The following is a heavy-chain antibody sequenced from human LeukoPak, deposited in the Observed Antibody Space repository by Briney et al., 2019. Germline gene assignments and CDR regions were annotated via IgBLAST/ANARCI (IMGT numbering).Heavy chain of an antibody. V-gene: IGHV3-21*01. CDR3: ARNYGAGSYFPY. CDR1: GFTFSIYS. J-gene: IGHJ4*02. D-gene: IGHD3-10*01. CDR2: ISSSSSYI. Sequence: PGGSLSLLCAPSGFTFSIYSMNWVPQAPGRGLEWVLSISSSSSYIHYAGSVKGRFTISRDNAKNSLYLQMSSLRAEDTAVYYWARNYGAGSYFPYWGQGTLVTVSS.